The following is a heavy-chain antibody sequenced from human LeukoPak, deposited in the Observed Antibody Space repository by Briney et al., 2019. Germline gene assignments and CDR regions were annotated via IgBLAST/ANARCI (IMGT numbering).Heavy chain of an antibody. Sequence: SETLSLTCTVSGASINDYYWHWIRQPPGEGLEWIGYISFSGSTHCTPSLRSRVTMSLDMSKNQFSLKLTSVTAADAAVYFCARGVWSGSSWGLYNWLDPWGQGTLVTVSS. V-gene: IGHV4-59*08. CDR3: ARGVWSGSSWGLYNWLDP. CDR1: GASINDYY. CDR2: ISFSGST. J-gene: IGHJ5*02. D-gene: IGHD3-3*01.